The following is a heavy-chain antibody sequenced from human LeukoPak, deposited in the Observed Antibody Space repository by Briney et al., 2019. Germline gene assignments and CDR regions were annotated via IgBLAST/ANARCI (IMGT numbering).Heavy chain of an antibody. CDR1: GGSISRSSYL. V-gene: IGHV4-39*01. J-gene: IGHJ5*01. CDR3: ARRKSGGYSGYIDS. Sequence: SETLSLTCTVSGGSISRSSYLWGWVRQPPGKGLELNGSFYYSGSTYYSPSLKSRVTISADTSKNQFSLILSSVTAADTAVYYCARRKSGGYSGYIDSWGQGTPVTVSS. D-gene: IGHD5-12*01. CDR2: FYYSGST.